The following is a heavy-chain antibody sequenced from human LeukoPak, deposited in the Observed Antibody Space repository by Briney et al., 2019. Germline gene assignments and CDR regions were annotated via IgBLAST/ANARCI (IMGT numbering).Heavy chain of an antibody. V-gene: IGHV3-23*01. CDR2: ISGSGGST. CDR3: AKDRRIQLWLGFDY. CDR1: GFTFSSYA. D-gene: IGHD5-18*01. J-gene: IGHJ4*02. Sequence: GGSLRLSCAASGFTFSSYAMSWVRQAPGRGLEWVSPISGSGGSTYYADSVKGRFTISRDNSKTTLYLQMNSLRAEDTAVYYCAKDRRIQLWLGFDYWGQGTLVTVSS.